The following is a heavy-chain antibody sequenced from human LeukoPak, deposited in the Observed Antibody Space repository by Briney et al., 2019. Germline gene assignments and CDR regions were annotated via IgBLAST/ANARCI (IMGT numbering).Heavy chain of an antibody. J-gene: IGHJ4*02. CDR2: ISGSGGST. V-gene: IGHV3-23*01. Sequence: GGSLRLSCGASGFTFSSYGMSWVRQAPGKGLEWVSAISGSGGSTYYADSVKGRFTISRDNSKNTLYLQMNSLRAEDTAVYYCAKDPASVVDPYYFDYWGQGTLVTVSS. D-gene: IGHD2-15*01. CDR3: AKDPASVVDPYYFDY. CDR1: GFTFSSYG.